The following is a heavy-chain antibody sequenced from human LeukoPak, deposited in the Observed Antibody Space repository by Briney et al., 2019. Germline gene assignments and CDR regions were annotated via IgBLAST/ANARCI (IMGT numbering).Heavy chain of an antibody. J-gene: IGHJ3*02. CDR2: IYYSGST. CDR3: ARPATVVTPGAFDI. Sequence: PETLSLTCTVSGGSISSYYWSWIRQPPGKGLEWIGYIYYSGSTNYNPSLKSRVTISVDTSKNQFSLKLSSVTAADTAVYYCARPATVVTPGAFDIWGQGTMVTVSS. CDR1: GGSISSYY. D-gene: IGHD4-23*01. V-gene: IGHV4-59*01.